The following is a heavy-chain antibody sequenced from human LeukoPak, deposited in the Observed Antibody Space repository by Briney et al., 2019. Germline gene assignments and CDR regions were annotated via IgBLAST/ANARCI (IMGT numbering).Heavy chain of an antibody. CDR2: IYWDDDK. V-gene: IGHV2-5*02. CDR3: AHSVSARTKGAFDI. D-gene: IGHD6-6*01. J-gene: IGHJ3*02. CDR1: GFSLSTSGVG. Sequence: SGPTLVNPTQTLTLTCTFSGFSLSTSGVGVGWIRQPPGKALEWIALIYWDDDKRYRPSLKTRLTITKDTSRNQVVLTMTNVDPVDTATYYCAHSVSARTKGAFDIWGLGTMVIVSS.